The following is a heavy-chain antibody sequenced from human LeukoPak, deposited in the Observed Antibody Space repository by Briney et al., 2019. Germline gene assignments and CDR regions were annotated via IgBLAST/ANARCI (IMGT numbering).Heavy chain of an antibody. Sequence: PGGSLRLSCAASGFTFSTYAVNWVRQAPGKGLEWVSTISGSGGSTYYADSVKGRFTISRDNSKNTLYLQMNSLRAEDTAVYYCAKSAGIGYSSSWYVDYWGQGTLVTVSS. J-gene: IGHJ4*02. D-gene: IGHD6-13*01. V-gene: IGHV3-23*01. CDR3: AKSAGIGYSSSWYVDY. CDR2: ISGSGGST. CDR1: GFTFSTYA.